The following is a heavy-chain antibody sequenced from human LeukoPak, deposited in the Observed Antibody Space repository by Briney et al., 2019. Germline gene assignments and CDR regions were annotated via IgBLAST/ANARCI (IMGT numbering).Heavy chain of an antibody. CDR3: ASKNYYDSSGYYY. J-gene: IGHJ4*02. CDR2: INHSGST. V-gene: IGHV4-34*01. CDR1: GGSFSGYY. Sequence: PSETLSLTCAVYGGSFSGYYWSWIRQPPGKGLEWIGEINHSGSTNYNPSLKSRVTISVDTSKNQFSLKLSSVTAADTAVYYCASKNYYDSSGYYYWGQGTLVTVSS. D-gene: IGHD3-22*01.